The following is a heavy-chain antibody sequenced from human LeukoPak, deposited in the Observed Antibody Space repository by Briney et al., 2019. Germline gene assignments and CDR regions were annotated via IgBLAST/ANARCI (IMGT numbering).Heavy chain of an antibody. V-gene: IGHV4-4*07. D-gene: IGHD2-2*02. J-gene: IGHJ4*02. CDR1: SGSINSYY. CDR3: GRQGYTASHYFFDY. Sequence: PSETLSLTCTVSSGSINSYYWGWVRQPPGKGLEWIGRIYTTGATQYNPSLKSRVTMSVDTSTNQFSLNLRSMTAADTAVYYCGRQGYTASHYFFDYRSQGSLVAVS. CDR2: IYTTGAT.